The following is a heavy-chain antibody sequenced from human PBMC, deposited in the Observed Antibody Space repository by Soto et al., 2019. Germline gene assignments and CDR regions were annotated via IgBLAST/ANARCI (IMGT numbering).Heavy chain of an antibody. CDR1: GFTFSNVW. CDR2: IKRKTDGETT. Sequence: VQLVESGGGLVKPGGSLRLSCAASGFTFSNVWMTWIRQAPGKGLEWVGRIKRKTDGETTDYGAPVKGRFTVSRDDSKNTLYLQLNSLKTEDTGLYSCATSEWNDAFDIWGHGTMVTVSS. V-gene: IGHV3-15*01. D-gene: IGHD3-3*01. J-gene: IGHJ3*02. CDR3: ATSEWNDAFDI.